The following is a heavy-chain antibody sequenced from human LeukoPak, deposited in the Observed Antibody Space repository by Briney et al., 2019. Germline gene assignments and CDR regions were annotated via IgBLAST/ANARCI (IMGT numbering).Heavy chain of an antibody. V-gene: IGHV3-9*03. Sequence: PGRSLILSCAASGFTFDDYAMHWVRQAPGKGLEWVSGISWNSGSIGYADSVKGRFTISRDNAKNSLYLQMNSLRAEDMALYYCAKDRGSGWRHNTFDYWGQGTLVTVSS. CDR2: ISWNSGSI. CDR1: GFTFDDYA. D-gene: IGHD6-19*01. CDR3: AKDRGSGWRHNTFDY. J-gene: IGHJ4*02.